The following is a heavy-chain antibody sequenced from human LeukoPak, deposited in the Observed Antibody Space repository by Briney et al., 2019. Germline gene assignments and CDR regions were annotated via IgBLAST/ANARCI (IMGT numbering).Heavy chain of an antibody. CDR1: GGSISSSSYY. J-gene: IGHJ4*02. V-gene: IGHV4-39*07. D-gene: IGHD6-6*01. Sequence: SETLSLTCTVSGGSISSSSYYWGWIRQPPGKGLEWIGSIYYSGSTYHNPSLKSRVTISVDTSKNQFSLKLSSVTAADTAVYYCASTAARNWYWGQGTLVTVSS. CDR3: ASTAARNWY. CDR2: IYYSGST.